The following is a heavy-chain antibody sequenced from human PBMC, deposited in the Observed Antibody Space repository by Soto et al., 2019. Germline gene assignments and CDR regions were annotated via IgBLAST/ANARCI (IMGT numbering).Heavy chain of an antibody. CDR3: ARAYIGYDIY. CDR2: IYNSGNT. J-gene: IGHJ4*02. D-gene: IGHD5-12*01. CDR1: GGSISSGGYY. V-gene: IGHV4-31*03. Sequence: QVQLQESGPGLVKPSQTLSLTCTVSGGSISSGGYYWGWVRQHPVKGLEWIGHIYNSGNTYYNPSLKRRLTISVDTPETEFSLKLSSVTAADTAVYFCARAYIGYDIYWGQGTLVTVSS.